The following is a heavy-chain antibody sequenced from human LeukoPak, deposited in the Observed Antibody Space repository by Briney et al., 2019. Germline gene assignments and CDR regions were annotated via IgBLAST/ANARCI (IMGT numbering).Heavy chain of an antibody. CDR1: GFTFSSYA. D-gene: IGHD3-10*01. CDR2: ISYDGSSK. CDR3: TRRGAYYYYGMDV. J-gene: IGHJ6*02. Sequence: QPGRSLRLSCAASGFTFSSYAMHWVRQAPGKGLEWVAVISYDGSSKYYADSVKGRFPISRDKSKHTLYLQMNGVRAEDTAVYYSTRRGAYYYYGMDVGGQGTTVTVSS. V-gene: IGHV3-30*04.